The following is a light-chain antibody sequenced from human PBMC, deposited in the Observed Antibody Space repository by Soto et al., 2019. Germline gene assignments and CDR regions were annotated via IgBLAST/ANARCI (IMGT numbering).Light chain of an antibody. CDR3: QQGTSFPLT. V-gene: IGKV1-9*01. J-gene: IGKJ4*01. Sequence: DIQLTQSPSFLSPSIGESVTITCQASQVISTSLAWYQVKPGKAPKLLIYAASTLESGVPSRFSATVSGTEFSLTITSLQPEDFATYYCQQGTSFPLTFGGGTKVDIK. CDR2: AAS. CDR1: QVISTS.